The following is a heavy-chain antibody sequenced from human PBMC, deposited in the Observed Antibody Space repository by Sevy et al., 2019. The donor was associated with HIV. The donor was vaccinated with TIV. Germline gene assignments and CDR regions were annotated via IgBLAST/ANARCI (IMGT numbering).Heavy chain of an antibody. J-gene: IGHJ6*02. D-gene: IGHD2-15*01. V-gene: IGHV3-30*18. Sequence: GGSLRLSCAASGFTFSNYGMHWVRQAPGKGLEWVAVISYDGSNQYYADSVQGRFTISRDNSKNTLYLQMNSLRTEDTVVYYCAKGAVDCSDGTCYSAYYYSVMDVWGQGTTVTVSS. CDR1: GFTFSNYG. CDR3: AKGAVDCSDGTCYSAYYYSVMDV. CDR2: ISYDGSNQ.